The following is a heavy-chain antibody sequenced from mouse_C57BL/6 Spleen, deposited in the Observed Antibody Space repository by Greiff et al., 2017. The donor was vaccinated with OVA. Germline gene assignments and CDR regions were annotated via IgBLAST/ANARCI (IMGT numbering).Heavy chain of an antibody. V-gene: IGHV5-17*01. CDR3: ARDGSSYLFAY. D-gene: IGHD1-1*01. J-gene: IGHJ3*01. Sequence: EVQVVESGGGLVKPGGSLKLSCAASGFTFSDYGMHWVRQAPEKGLEWVAYISSGSSTIYYADTVKGRFTISRDNAKNTLFLQMTSLRSEDTAMYYCARDGSSYLFAYWGQGTLVTVSA. CDR1: GFTFSDYG. CDR2: ISSGSSTI.